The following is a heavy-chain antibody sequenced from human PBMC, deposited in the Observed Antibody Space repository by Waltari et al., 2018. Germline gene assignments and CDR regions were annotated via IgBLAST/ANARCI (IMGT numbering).Heavy chain of an antibody. CDR3: ARAGVGAISFSDY. Sequence: EVQLVESGGGLVKPGGSLRLSCAASGFIFGSHWMSWVRQAPGKGLGWVANIKQEGTAEYYLDSARGRFTISRANSKNSLFLQMNSLRAEDTAVYYCARAGVGAISFSDYWGQGTLVSVSS. J-gene: IGHJ4*02. CDR1: GFIFGSHW. V-gene: IGHV3-7*01. D-gene: IGHD1-26*01. CDR2: IKQEGTAE.